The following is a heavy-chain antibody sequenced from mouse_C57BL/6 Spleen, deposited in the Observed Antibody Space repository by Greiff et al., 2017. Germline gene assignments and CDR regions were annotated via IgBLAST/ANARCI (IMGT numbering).Heavy chain of an antibody. Sequence: QVQLQQPGAELVKPGASVKLSCKASGYTFTSYWMHWVKQRPGQGLEWIGMIHPNSGSTNYNEKFKSKATLTVDKSSSTAYMQLSSLTSEDSAVYYCAREGYDGYYVWCAYWGQGTLVTVSA. J-gene: IGHJ3*01. CDR2: IHPNSGST. CDR3: AREGYDGYYVWCAY. CDR1: GYTFTSYW. D-gene: IGHD2-3*01. V-gene: IGHV1-64*01.